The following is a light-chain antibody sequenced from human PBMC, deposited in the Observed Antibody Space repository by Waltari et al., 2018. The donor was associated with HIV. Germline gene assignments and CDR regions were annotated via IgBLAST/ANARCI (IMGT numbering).Light chain of an antibody. CDR2: EVS. CDR3: SSYTSSSTYV. Sequence: QSALTQPASVSGSPGQSITISCTGTGSDVGGYHYVSWYQHHPGKAPKRMCYEVSNRPSGVSNRFSGSKSGNTASLTISGLQAEDDADYYCSSYTSSSTYVFGTGTKVTVL. J-gene: IGLJ1*01. CDR1: GSDVGGYHY. V-gene: IGLV2-14*01.